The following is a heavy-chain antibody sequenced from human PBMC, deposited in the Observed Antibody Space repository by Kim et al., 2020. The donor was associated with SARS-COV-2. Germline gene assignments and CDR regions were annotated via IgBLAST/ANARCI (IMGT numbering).Heavy chain of an antibody. CDR3: ARVAAAGTKQLDY. CDR2: INHSGST. CDR1: GGSFSGYY. D-gene: IGHD6-13*01. J-gene: IGHJ4*02. V-gene: IGHV4-34*01. Sequence: SETLSLTCAVYGGSFSGYYWSWIRQPPGKGLEWIGEINHSGSTNYNPSLKSRVTISVDTSKNQFSLKLSSVTAADTAVYYCARVAAAGTKQLDYWGQGTLVTVSS.